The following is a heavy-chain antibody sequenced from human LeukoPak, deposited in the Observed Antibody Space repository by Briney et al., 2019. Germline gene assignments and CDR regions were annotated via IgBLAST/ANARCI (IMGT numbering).Heavy chain of an antibody. CDR3: ARRTRSQDFDY. D-gene: IGHD2-15*01. J-gene: IGHJ4*02. V-gene: IGHV3-21*01. CDR2: ISSSSYI. CDR1: GFTFSSYS. Sequence: GGSLRLSCAASGFTFSSYSMNWVRQAPGKGLEWVSSISSSSYIYYADSVKGRFTISRDNAKNSLYLQMNSLRAEDTAVYYCARRTRSQDFDYWGQGTLVTVSS.